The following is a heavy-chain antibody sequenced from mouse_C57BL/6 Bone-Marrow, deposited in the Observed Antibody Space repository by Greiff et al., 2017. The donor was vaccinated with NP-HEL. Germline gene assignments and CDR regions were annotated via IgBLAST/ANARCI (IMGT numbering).Heavy chain of an antibody. J-gene: IGHJ1*03. Sequence: QVQLQQSGPGLVAPSQSLSITCTVSGFSLTSYGVDWVRQSPGKGLEWLGVIWGVGSTNYNSALKSRLSISKDNSKSQVFLKMNSLQTDDTAMYYCATFYYGSSYGYFDVWGTGTTVTVSS. CDR1: GFSLTSYG. V-gene: IGHV2-6*01. CDR2: IWGVGST. CDR3: ATFYYGSSYGYFDV. D-gene: IGHD1-1*01.